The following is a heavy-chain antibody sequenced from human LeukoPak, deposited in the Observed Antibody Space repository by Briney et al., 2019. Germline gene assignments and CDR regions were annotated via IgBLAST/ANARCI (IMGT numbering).Heavy chain of an antibody. CDR3: ARIGGAAAGHFDY. D-gene: IGHD6-13*01. J-gene: IGHJ4*02. CDR1: GFTVSSNY. Sequence: PGGSLRLSCAASGFTVSSNYKSWVRQAPGRGLEWVSIIYSDGSTYYADSVKGRFTISRDNSKNTLYLQVNSLRAEDTAVYYCARIGGAAAGHFDYWGQGTLVTVSS. V-gene: IGHV3-53*01. CDR2: IYSDGST.